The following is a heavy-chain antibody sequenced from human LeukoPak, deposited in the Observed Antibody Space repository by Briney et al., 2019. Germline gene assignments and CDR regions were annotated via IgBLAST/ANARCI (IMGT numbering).Heavy chain of an antibody. CDR3: ARGKYCGGDCYPSIDRFDY. CDR2: IYPGDSDT. CDR1: GYSFTSYW. J-gene: IGHJ4*02. V-gene: IGHV5-51*01. D-gene: IGHD2-21*02. Sequence: GESLKISCKGSGYSFTSYWIGWVRQMPGKGLEWLGIIYPGDSDTRYSPSFQGQVTISADKSISTAYLQWSSLKASDTAMYYCARGKYCGGDCYPSIDRFDYWGQGTLVTVSS.